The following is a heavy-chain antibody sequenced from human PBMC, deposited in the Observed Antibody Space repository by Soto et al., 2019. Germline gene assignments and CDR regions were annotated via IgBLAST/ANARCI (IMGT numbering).Heavy chain of an antibody. V-gene: IGHV4-59*07. D-gene: IGHD3-22*01. CDR3: ARPRSSGYAGEFDY. Sequence: PSDTLSLTCTASGRPISPYYWSWIRQPPGKGLEWIGFINYSGSTNYNPSLKSRVTISVDTSQNQFSLMLTSVTAADTAVYYCARPRSSGYAGEFDYWGQGTLVTVS. CDR2: INYSGST. CDR1: GRPISPYY. J-gene: IGHJ4*02.